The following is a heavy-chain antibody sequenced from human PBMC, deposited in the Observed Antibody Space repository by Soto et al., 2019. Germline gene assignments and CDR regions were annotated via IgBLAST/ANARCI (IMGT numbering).Heavy chain of an antibody. CDR2: ISGSGGST. Sequence: GGSLRLSCAASGFTFSSYAMSWVRQAPGKGLEWVSAISGSGGSTYYADSVKGRFTISRDNSKNTLYLQMNSLRAEDTAVYHCAKEGRGLHGPKNAFDIWGQGTMVTVSS. J-gene: IGHJ3*02. V-gene: IGHV3-23*01. CDR3: AKEGRGLHGPKNAFDI. D-gene: IGHD3-10*01. CDR1: GFTFSSYA.